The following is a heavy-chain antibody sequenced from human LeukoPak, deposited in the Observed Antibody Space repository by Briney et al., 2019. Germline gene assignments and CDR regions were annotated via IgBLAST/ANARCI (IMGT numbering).Heavy chain of an antibody. Sequence: SVKVSCKASGGSFSSNIIGWVRQAPGQGLEWMGGIVPIFGKTKYAQKFQGRVTITTDESSSTAYMELSSLRSDDTAIYYCARGWGVPAPISWFDPWGQGTLVTVSS. J-gene: IGHJ5*02. CDR3: ARGWGVPAPISWFDP. CDR2: IVPIFGKT. D-gene: IGHD2-2*01. CDR1: GGSFSSNI. V-gene: IGHV1-69*05.